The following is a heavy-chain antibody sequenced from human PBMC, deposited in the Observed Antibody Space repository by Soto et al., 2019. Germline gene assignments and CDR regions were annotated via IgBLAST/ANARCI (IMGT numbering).Heavy chain of an antibody. CDR3: ARTFTPPKEIVWFDP. J-gene: IGHJ5*02. CDR2: IYYSGST. D-gene: IGHD5-12*01. Sequence: SETLSLTCTVSGGSISSSIYYWVWIRQPPGKGLEWIGSIYYSGSTYYNPSLKSRVTISVDTSKNQFSLKLSSVTAADTAVYYCARTFTPPKEIVWFDPWGQGTLVTVSS. V-gene: IGHV4-39*01. CDR1: GGSISSSIYY.